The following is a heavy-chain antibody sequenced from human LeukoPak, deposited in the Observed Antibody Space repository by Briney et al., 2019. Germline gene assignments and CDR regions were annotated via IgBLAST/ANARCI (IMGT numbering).Heavy chain of an antibody. J-gene: IGHJ5*02. V-gene: IGHV1-18*01. CDR1: GYTFSSYG. CDR3: ARDVGDIVTIPAAISVP. CDR2: ISAYNGNT. Sequence: ASVKVSCXASGYTFSSYGISWVRLAPGQGLEWMGWISAYNGNTNYAQMVQGRVTMTTDTSTSTAYMEVRSLRSDDTAMYYCARDVGDIVTIPAAISVPWGQGTLVTVSS. D-gene: IGHD2-2*01.